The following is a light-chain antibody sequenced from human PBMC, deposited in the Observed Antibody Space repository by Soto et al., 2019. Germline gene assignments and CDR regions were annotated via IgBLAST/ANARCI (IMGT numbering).Light chain of an antibody. CDR1: SSDVGGYKY. J-gene: IGLJ3*02. CDR2: EVS. V-gene: IGLV2-14*01. Sequence: QSALTQPASVSGSSGQSITISCTGSSSDVGGYKYVSWYQQHPGRAPKLMIYEVSNWPSGVSNRFSGSKSGNTASLTISGLQAEDEADYYCSSYTTSSTLVFGGGTKVTVL. CDR3: SSYTTSSTLV.